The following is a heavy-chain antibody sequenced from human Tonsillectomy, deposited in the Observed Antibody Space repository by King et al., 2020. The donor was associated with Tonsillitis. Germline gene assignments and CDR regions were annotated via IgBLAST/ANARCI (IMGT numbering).Heavy chain of an antibody. CDR2: INGDGTNT. V-gene: IGHV3-74*01. Sequence: VQLVESGGGLVQPGRSVRLSCAASGFTFSSYWMHWVRHAPGKELVWVSHINGDGTNTNYADSVKGRFTISRDNAKNTLYLQMNSLRAEDTAVYFCATVGSSAYYVYWGQGTLVTVSS. J-gene: IGHJ4*02. CDR3: ATVGSSAYYVY. CDR1: GFTFSSYW. D-gene: IGHD3-22*01.